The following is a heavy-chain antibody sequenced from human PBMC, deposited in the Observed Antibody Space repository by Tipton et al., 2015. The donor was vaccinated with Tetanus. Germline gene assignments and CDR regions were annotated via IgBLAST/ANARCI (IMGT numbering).Heavy chain of an antibody. Sequence: QVQLVQSGAEVKKPGASVKVSCKASGYTFTGYYMHWVRQAPGQGLEWMGWINPNSGGTNYAQKFQGGVTMTRDTPISTAYMEGGGGGSDGTAVYYWGGEGGGLGGYGGNPPGALFDYWGQGTLVTVSS. CDR2: INPNSGGT. D-gene: IGHD4-23*01. CDR3: GGEGGGLGGYGGNPPGALFDY. V-gene: IGHV1-2*02. CDR1: GYTFTGYY. J-gene: IGHJ4*02.